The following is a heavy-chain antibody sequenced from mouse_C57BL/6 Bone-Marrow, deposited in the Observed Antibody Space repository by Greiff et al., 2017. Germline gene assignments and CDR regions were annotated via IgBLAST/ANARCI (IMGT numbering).Heavy chain of an antibody. J-gene: IGHJ4*01. Sequence: VQLQQSGAELVRPGASVKLSCTASGFNIKDYYMHWVKQRPEQGLEWIGRIDPEDGDTEYAPKFQGKATMTADTSSNTAYLQLSSLTSEDTAVYYCTTHYYYYSYYAKDYWGQGTSVTGSS. D-gene: IGHD2-1*01. V-gene: IGHV14-1*01. CDR2: IDPEDGDT. CDR1: GFNIKDYY. CDR3: TTHYYYYSYYAKDY.